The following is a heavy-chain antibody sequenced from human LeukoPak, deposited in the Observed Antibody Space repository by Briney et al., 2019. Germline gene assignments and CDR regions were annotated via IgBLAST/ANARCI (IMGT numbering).Heavy chain of an antibody. CDR3: ARDQGIGRDSSGYYPLPGY. D-gene: IGHD3-22*01. V-gene: IGHV1-18*01. CDR2: ISAYNGNT. J-gene: IGHJ4*02. Sequence: GASVKVSCKASGYTFTSYGISWVRQAPGQGLEWMGWISAYNGNTNYAQKLQGRVTMTTDTSTSTAYMELRSLRSDDTAVYYCARDQGIGRDSSGYYPLPGYWGQGTLVTVSS. CDR1: GYTFTSYG.